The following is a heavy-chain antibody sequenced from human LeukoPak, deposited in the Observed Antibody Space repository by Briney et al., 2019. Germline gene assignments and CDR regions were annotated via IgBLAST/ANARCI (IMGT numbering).Heavy chain of an antibody. V-gene: IGHV1-18*01. CDR3: ARDPVHGSNVYIWLDP. Sequence: ASVKVSCKASGYTFTNYGISWVRQAPGQGLEWMGWISAYNGNTNYAQKLQGRVTMTPDTSTSTAYMELRSLSSDDTAVYYCARDPVHGSNVYIWLDPWGQGTMATVSS. CDR2: ISAYNGNT. CDR1: GYTFTNYG. J-gene: IGHJ5*02. D-gene: IGHD1-26*01.